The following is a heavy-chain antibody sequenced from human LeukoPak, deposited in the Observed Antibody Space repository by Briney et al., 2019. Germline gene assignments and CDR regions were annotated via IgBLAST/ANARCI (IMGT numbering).Heavy chain of an antibody. CDR1: GYTFTSYA. D-gene: IGHD6-19*01. CDR2: INAGNGNT. V-gene: IGHV1-3*01. Sequence: ASVKVSCKASGYTFTSYAMHWVRQAPGQGLEWMGWINAGNGNTKYSQKFQGRVTITRDTSASTAYMELSSLRSEDTAVYYCARAVAGHVGNFDYWGQGTLVTVSS. J-gene: IGHJ4*02. CDR3: ARAVAGHVGNFDY.